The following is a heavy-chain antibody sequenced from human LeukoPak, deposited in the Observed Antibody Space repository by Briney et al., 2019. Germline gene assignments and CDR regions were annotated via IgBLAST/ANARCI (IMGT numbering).Heavy chain of an antibody. V-gene: IGHV4-34*01. J-gene: IGHJ4*02. CDR3: ARGLSGLPIDY. Sequence: SETLSLTCAVYGGSFSGYYWSWIRQPPGKGLEWIGEINHSGSTNYNPSLKSRVTISVDTSKNQFSLKLSSVTAADTAVYYCARGLSGLPIDYWGQETLVTVSS. CDR2: INHSGST. CDR1: GGSFSGYY. D-gene: IGHD4-11*01.